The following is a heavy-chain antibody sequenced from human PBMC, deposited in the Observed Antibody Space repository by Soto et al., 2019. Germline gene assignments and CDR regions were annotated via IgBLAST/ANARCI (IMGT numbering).Heavy chain of an antibody. V-gene: IGHV1-69*13. CDR2: IIPIFGTA. CDR3: ARDLRGYSYGYHY. D-gene: IGHD5-18*01. Sequence: SVKVSCKASGGTFSSYAISSVRQAPGQGLEWMGGIIPIFGTANYAQKFQGRVTITADESTSTAYMELSSLRSEDTAVYYCARDLRGYSYGYHYWGQGTLVTVSS. J-gene: IGHJ4*02. CDR1: GGTFSSYA.